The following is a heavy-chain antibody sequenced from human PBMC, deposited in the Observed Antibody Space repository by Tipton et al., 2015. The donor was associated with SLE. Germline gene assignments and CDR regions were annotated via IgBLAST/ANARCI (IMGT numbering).Heavy chain of an antibody. Sequence: SLRLSCAASGFTFSSYAMSWVRQAPGKGLEWVSAISGSGGSTYYADSVKGRFTISRDNSKNTLYLQMNSLRAEDTAVYHCAKDHNSSGYYYELDAFDIWGQGTMVTVSS. CDR1: GFTFSSYA. V-gene: IGHV3-23*01. D-gene: IGHD3-22*01. J-gene: IGHJ3*02. CDR2: ISGSGGST. CDR3: AKDHNSSGYYYELDAFDI.